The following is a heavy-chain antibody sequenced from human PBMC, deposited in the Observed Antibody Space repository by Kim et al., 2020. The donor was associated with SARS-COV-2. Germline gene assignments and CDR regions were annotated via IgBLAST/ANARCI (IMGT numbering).Heavy chain of an antibody. D-gene: IGHD6-19*01. V-gene: IGHV4-34*01. CDR1: GGSFSGYY. Sequence: SETLSLTCAVYGGSFSGYYWSWIRQPPGKGLEWIGEINHSGSTNYNPSLKSRVTISVDTSKNQFSLKLSSVTAADTAVYYCARRGLAVAGHLGYWGQGTLVTVSS. J-gene: IGHJ4*02. CDR3: ARRGLAVAGHLGY. CDR2: INHSGST.